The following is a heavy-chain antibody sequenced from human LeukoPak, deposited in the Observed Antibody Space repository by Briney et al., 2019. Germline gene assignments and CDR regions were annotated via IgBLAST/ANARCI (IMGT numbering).Heavy chain of an antibody. CDR3: ARDSYGYCSSTSCYLLDY. CDR1: GFTFSDYY. CDR2: ISSSSTYT. J-gene: IGHJ4*02. D-gene: IGHD2-2*03. Sequence: GGSLRLSCAASGFTFSDYYMSWIRQAPGKGLEWVSDISSSSTYTNYADSVKGRFTISRDNAKNSLYLQMNSLRVEDTAVYYCARDSYGYCSSTSCYLLDYWGQGALVTVSS. V-gene: IGHV3-11*06.